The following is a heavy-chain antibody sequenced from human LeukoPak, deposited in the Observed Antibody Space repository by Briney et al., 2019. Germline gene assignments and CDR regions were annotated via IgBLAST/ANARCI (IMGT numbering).Heavy chain of an antibody. D-gene: IGHD6-25*01. V-gene: IGHV3-7*01. Sequence: GGSLRLSCAASGFTFSDFAMSWVRQAPGKGLEWVANIKEDASEENYVDSVKGRFTISRDNAKNSLYLQMNSLRAEDTAVYYCAIAAGWELGYWGQGTLVTVSS. CDR2: IKEDASEE. J-gene: IGHJ4*02. CDR1: GFTFSDFA. CDR3: AIAAGWELGY.